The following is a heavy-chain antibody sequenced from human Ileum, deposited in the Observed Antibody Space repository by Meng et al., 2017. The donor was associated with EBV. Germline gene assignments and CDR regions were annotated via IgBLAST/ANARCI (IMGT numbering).Heavy chain of an antibody. CDR3: ARGQNYYGSGSLIDY. V-gene: IGHV1-18*01. CDR1: GYPFTSYG. J-gene: IGHJ4*02. D-gene: IGHD3-10*01. Sequence: HVHVVQSGACVKEPWASVKGSRKASGYPFTSYGISWLRQAPGQGLEWMGWFSVYNGNTIYAQKLQDRVTMTTDTSTSTAYMELRSLRSDDTAVYYCARGQNYYGSGSLIDYWGQGTLVTVSS. CDR2: FSVYNGNT.